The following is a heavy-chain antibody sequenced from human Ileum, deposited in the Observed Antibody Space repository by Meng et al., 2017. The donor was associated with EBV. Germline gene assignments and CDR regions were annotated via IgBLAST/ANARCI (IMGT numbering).Heavy chain of an antibody. J-gene: IGHJ4*02. Sequence: QVQLVQSGAEVKKPGASVKVSCKVSGNTFTNNAIHWVRQAPGQGLEWMGWINTRNGNTEYSQKFQDRVTITRDTSASTAYMELSSLTSEDMAVYFCAVEVIFGGVPFDDWGQGTLVTVFS. CDR3: AVEVIFGGVPFDD. V-gene: IGHV1-3*04. CDR2: INTRNGNT. CDR1: GNTFTNNA. D-gene: IGHD2-8*02.